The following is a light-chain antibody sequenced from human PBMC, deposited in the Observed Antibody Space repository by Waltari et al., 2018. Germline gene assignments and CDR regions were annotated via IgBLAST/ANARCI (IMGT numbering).Light chain of an antibody. CDR2: DAS. CDR1: KSISRF. J-gene: IGKJ1*01. Sequence: ATLSCRASKSISRFLAWYQQKPSQAPRLLIYDASTSATGIPDRFSGSGSGTDFSLTISRLEPEDFAVYYCQKYGTLPATFGQGTKVEIK. CDR3: QKYGTLPAT. V-gene: IGKV3-20*01.